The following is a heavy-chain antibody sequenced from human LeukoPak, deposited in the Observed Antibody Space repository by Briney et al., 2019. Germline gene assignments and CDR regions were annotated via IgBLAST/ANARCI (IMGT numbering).Heavy chain of an antibody. Sequence: RSGGSLRLSCAASGFTFSSYGMHWARQAPGKGLEWVAFIRYDGSNKYYADSVKGRFTISRDNSKDTLYLQMNSLRAEVTAVYYCAKDWANWGYGARAFDIWGQGTMVTVSS. CDR1: GFTFSSYG. CDR3: AKDWANWGYGARAFDI. J-gene: IGHJ3*02. D-gene: IGHD7-27*01. CDR2: IRYDGSNK. V-gene: IGHV3-30*02.